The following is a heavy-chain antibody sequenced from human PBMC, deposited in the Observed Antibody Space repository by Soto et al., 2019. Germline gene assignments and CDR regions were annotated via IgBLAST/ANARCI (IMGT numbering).Heavy chain of an antibody. CDR3: ARDNDRPQLGGNYYYILDV. CDR2: IMPVFRTP. CDR1: GGTFRTAA. V-gene: IGHV1-69*12. J-gene: IGHJ6*02. Sequence: QVQLEQSGAEVKKPGSSVKVSCKASGGTFRTAAISWVRQAPGQGLEWMGGIMPVFRTPDYAQKFQGRVTITADESTKTADLELSGLRSDDTAVYYCARDNDRPQLGGNYYYILDVWGQGTTITVSS. D-gene: IGHD2-8*01.